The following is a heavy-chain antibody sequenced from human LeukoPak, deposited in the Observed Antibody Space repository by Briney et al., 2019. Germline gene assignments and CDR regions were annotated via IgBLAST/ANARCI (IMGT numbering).Heavy chain of an antibody. D-gene: IGHD6-13*01. Sequence: TGGSLRLSSAASGFSLSAYGVHWVRQAPGKGLEWVAVIWYDGTSKDYADSVKGRFTFSRDNSKNTLYLQMNSLTVEDTAVYYCARSQSSSLIDYWGQGTLVTVSS. CDR1: GFSLSAYG. J-gene: IGHJ4*02. CDR2: IWYDGTSK. CDR3: ARSQSSSLIDY. V-gene: IGHV3-33*01.